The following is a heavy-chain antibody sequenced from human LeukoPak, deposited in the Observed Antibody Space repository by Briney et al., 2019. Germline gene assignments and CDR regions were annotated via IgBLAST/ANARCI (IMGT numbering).Heavy chain of an antibody. CDR3: AGGPSSGRWVLPLVY. CDR1: GGTFSSYA. V-gene: IGHV1-69*13. CDR2: IIPIFGTA. Sequence: ASVKVSCKASGGTFSSYAISWVRQAPGQGLEWMGGIIPIFGTANYAQKFQGRVTITADESTSTAYMELSSLRSEDTAVYYCAGGPSSGRWVLPLVYWGQGTLVTVSS. D-gene: IGHD5-24*01. J-gene: IGHJ4*02.